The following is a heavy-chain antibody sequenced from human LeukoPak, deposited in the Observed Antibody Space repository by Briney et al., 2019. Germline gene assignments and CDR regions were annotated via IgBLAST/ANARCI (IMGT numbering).Heavy chain of an antibody. J-gene: IGHJ4*02. D-gene: IGHD2-8*01. CDR3: ARESAGVYVPEYYFDY. CDR1: GGTFSSYA. Sequence: SVKVSCKASGGTFSSYAISWVRQAPGQGLEWMGGIIPIFGTANYAQKFQGRVTITADESTSTAYMELSSLRSEDMAVYYCARESAGVYVPEYYFDYWGQGTLVTVSS. V-gene: IGHV1-69*13. CDR2: IIPIFGTA.